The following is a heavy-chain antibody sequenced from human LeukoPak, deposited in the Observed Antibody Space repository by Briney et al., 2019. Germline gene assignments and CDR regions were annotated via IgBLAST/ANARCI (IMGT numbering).Heavy chain of an antibody. Sequence: GRSLRLSCAASGFTFSSYGMHWVRQAPGKGLEWVAVISYDGSNKYYADSVKGRFTISRDNSKNTLYLQMNSLRAEDTAVYYCARVGGVVTANALDYWGQGTLVTVSS. CDR2: ISYDGSNK. D-gene: IGHD2-21*02. CDR1: GFTFSSYG. J-gene: IGHJ4*02. CDR3: ARVGGVVTANALDY. V-gene: IGHV3-30*03.